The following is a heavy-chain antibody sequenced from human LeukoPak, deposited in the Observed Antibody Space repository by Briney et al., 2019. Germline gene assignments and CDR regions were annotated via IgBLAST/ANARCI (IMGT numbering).Heavy chain of an antibody. V-gene: IGHV4-59*08. CDR2: IYYSGNT. J-gene: IGHJ4*02. Sequence: SETLSLTCTVSGGSISPYYWSWIRQTPGKGLEWIGYIYYSGNTNYNPSLKSRITISVDTSKNQFSLKLGSVTAADTAVYYCARHLAPSSGYLTLDYWGQGTLVTVSS. D-gene: IGHD3-22*01. CDR3: ARHLAPSSGYLTLDY. CDR1: GGSISPYY.